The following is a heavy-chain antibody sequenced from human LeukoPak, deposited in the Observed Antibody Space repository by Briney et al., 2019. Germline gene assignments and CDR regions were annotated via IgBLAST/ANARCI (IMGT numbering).Heavy chain of an antibody. CDR2: IKSKTDGGTT. CDR3: TTNTGYNGYFDY. Sequence: GGSLRLSCAASGFTFSNAWMSWVRQAPGKVLEWVGRIKSKTDGGTTDYAAPVKGRFTISRDDSKNTLYLQMNSLKTEDTAVYYCTTNTGYNGYFDYWGQGTLVTVSS. J-gene: IGHJ4*02. V-gene: IGHV3-15*01. CDR1: GFTFSNAW. D-gene: IGHD3-9*01.